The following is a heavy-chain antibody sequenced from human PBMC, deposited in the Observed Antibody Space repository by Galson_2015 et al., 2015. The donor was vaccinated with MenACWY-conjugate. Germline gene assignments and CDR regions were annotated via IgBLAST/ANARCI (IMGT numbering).Heavy chain of an antibody. Sequence: SETLSLTCTVSGDSITSYYWSWIRQPPGKGLEWIGYIYYSGSTNYNPSLKSRVTMSMDTSKNQFSLKLNSVTAADTAVYYCAVLPAAFPHHFDYWGQGTLVTVSS. J-gene: IGHJ4*02. CDR1: GDSITSYY. CDR3: AVLPAAFPHHFDY. V-gene: IGHV4-59*01. CDR2: IYYSGST. D-gene: IGHD2-15*01.